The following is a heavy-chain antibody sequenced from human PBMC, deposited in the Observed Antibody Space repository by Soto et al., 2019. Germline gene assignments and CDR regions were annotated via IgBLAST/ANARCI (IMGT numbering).Heavy chain of an antibody. J-gene: IGHJ3*02. D-gene: IGHD1-1*01. Sequence: QVQLQESGPGLVKPSQTLSLTCSVSGVSINSGGYYGSWIRHHPGKGLEWVGYIYYTGHTFYNSSLKSRVAMSLDTSKNQFSLKLSSVTAADTAVYYCARGSQLERDALDIWGQGTMVTVSS. CDR3: ARGSQLERDALDI. CDR1: GVSINSGGYY. V-gene: IGHV4-31*03. CDR2: IYYTGHT.